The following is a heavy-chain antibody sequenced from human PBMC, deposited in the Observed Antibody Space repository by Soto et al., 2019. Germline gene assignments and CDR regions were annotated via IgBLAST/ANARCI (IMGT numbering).Heavy chain of an antibody. D-gene: IGHD6-13*01. CDR3: ARVEPGIAAAGYYYYGMDV. CDR2: IYHSGST. CDR1: GYSISSGYY. V-gene: IGHV4-38-2*01. Sequence: SETLSLTCAVSGYSISSGYYWGWIRQPPGKGLEWIGSIYHSGSTYYNPSLKSRVTISVDTSKNQFSLKLSSVTAADTAVYYCARVEPGIAAAGYYYYGMDVWGQGATVTVSS. J-gene: IGHJ6*02.